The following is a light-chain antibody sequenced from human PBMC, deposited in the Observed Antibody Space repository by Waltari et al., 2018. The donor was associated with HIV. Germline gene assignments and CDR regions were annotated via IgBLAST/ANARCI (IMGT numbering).Light chain of an antibody. CDR2: AAS. Sequence: DMVLTQSPGTLSLSPGERATLSCRASQNVNNRYLAWYQLKPGQPPRLLIYAASNRAPGIPARFSGRGSGTDFTLTITRLEPEDFAVYSCHQYGNPPFTFDQGSKLEI. V-gene: IGKV3-20*01. CDR1: QNVNNRY. J-gene: IGKJ2*01. CDR3: HQYGNPPFT.